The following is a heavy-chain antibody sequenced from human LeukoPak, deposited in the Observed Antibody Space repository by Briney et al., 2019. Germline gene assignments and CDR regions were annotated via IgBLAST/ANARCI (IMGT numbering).Heavy chain of an antibody. V-gene: IGHV3-64*01. Sequence: GGSLRLSCAASGFTFSSYAMHWVRQAPGKGLEYVSAISSNGGSTYYANSVKGRFTISRDNSKNTLYLQMGSLRAEDMAVYYCARGRATVVTRGRADAFDIWGQRTMVTVSS. J-gene: IGHJ3*02. CDR1: GFTFSSYA. CDR3: ARGRATVVTRGRADAFDI. CDR2: ISSNGGST. D-gene: IGHD4-23*01.